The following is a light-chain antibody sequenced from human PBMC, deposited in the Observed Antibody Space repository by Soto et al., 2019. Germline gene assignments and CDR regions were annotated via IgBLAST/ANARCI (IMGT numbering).Light chain of an antibody. CDR3: QHSYSNFPIT. CDR1: QSISSW. J-gene: IGKJ5*01. Sequence: DIQMTQSPSTLSASVGDRVTITCRASQSISSWLAWYQQKPGKAPKLLIYDASSLESGVPSRFSGSGSGTEFTLTISSLQPDDFATYFCQHSYSNFPITFGQGTRLEIK. V-gene: IGKV1-5*01. CDR2: DAS.